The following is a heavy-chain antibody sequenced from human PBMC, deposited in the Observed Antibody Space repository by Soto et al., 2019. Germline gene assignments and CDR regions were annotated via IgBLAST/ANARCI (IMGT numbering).Heavy chain of an antibody. V-gene: IGHV4-30-4*01. CDR2: IYNSGIT. CDR3: ARGVTVFGLVSRFWFDP. D-gene: IGHD3-3*01. Sequence: SETLSLTCTVSGGSISSGDYSWSWVRQSPGKGLEWIGHIYNSGITYYNPSLKSRVVISIDTSRNQFSLRLNSLTAADRAVYFCARGVTVFGLVSRFWFDPWGQGTVVTVSS. CDR1: GGSISSGDYS. J-gene: IGHJ5*02.